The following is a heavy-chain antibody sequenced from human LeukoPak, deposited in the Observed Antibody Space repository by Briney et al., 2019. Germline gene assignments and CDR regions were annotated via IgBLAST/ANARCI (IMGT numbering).Heavy chain of an antibody. Sequence: ASVTVSCKASGYTFTTYYMHLVRQAPGQGLEWVGIINPSGGSKNNAQKFQGRLTMTRDTSTSTVYMNLSSLRSEDTAVYYCARDAADDSFDIWGQGTMVTVSS. CDR1: GYTFTTYY. V-gene: IGHV1-46*01. CDR3: ARDAADDSFDI. CDR2: INPSGGSK. J-gene: IGHJ3*02.